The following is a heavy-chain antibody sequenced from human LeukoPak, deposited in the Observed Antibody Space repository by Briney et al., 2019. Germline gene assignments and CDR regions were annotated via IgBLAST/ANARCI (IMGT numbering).Heavy chain of an antibody. Sequence: PSETLSLTCTVSGGTISSYYWSWIRQPPGKGLEWIGYIYYSGSTNYNPSLKSRVTISVDTSKNQFSLKLSTVTAADTAVYYCARSYGSGSYSRRYFDYWGQGTLVTVSS. CDR1: GGTISSYY. CDR2: IYYSGST. CDR3: ARSYGSGSYSRRYFDY. V-gene: IGHV4-59*01. J-gene: IGHJ4*02. D-gene: IGHD3-10*01.